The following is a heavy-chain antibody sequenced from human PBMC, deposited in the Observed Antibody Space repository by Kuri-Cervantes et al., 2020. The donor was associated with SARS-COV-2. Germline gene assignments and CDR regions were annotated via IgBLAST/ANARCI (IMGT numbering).Heavy chain of an antibody. CDR3: ARERGLRGWFDP. J-gene: IGHJ5*02. V-gene: IGHV3-30-3*01. CDR1: GFTFSSYA. Sequence: GESLKISCAASGFTFSSYAMHWVRQVPGKGLEWVAVISYDGSNKYYADFVKGRFNISRDNSKNTLYLQMNSLSAEDTAVYYCARERGLRGWFDPWGQGTLVTVSS. CDR2: ISYDGSNK.